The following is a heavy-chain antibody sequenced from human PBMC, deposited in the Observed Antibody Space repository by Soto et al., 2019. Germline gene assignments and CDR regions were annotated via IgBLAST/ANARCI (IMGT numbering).Heavy chain of an antibody. D-gene: IGHD6-13*01. J-gene: IGHJ4*02. V-gene: IGHV4-59*01. CDR1: GGSISSYY. CDR3: ARGGSSWDIGFDX. Sequence: PSETLSLTCTVSGGSISSYYWSWIRQPPGKGLEWIGYIYYSGSTNYNPSLKSRVTISVDTSKNQFSLKLSSVTAADTAVYYCARGGSSWDIGFDXWGQGTLVTVSS. CDR2: IYYSGST.